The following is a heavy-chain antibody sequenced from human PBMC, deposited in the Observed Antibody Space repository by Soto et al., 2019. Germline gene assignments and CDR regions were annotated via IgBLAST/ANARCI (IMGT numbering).Heavy chain of an antibody. CDR3: ERGNWNPSYYYYGMDV. D-gene: IGHD1-1*01. Sequence: SVKGSCKASGGTFSSYAISWGGQAPGQGLEWMGGIIPIFGTAKYAQKFQGRVTITADESTRTAYMEMSRLRSEDTAVYYCERGNWNPSYYYYGMDVWGQGTTVTVS. CDR2: IIPIFGTA. CDR1: GGTFSSYA. V-gene: IGHV1-69*13. J-gene: IGHJ6*02.